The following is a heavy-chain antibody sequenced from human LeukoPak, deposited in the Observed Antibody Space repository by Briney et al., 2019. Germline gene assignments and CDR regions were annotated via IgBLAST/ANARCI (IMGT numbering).Heavy chain of an antibody. CDR3: ARENPSGYYNRPIDY. J-gene: IGHJ4*02. D-gene: IGHD3-22*01. Sequence: PSETLSLTCTVSGASISSYYWSWIRQPPGKGLEWIGDIYYSGSIMYNPSLKSRVTMSVDTSKNQFSLKLSSVTAADTAIYYCARENPSGYYNRPIDYWGQGTLVTVSS. V-gene: IGHV4-59*01. CDR1: GASISSYY. CDR2: IYYSGSI.